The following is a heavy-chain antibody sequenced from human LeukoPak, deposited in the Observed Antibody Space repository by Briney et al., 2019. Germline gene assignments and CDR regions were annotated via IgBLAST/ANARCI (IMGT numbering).Heavy chain of an antibody. D-gene: IGHD6-13*01. Sequence: GGSLRLSCAASGFTFSSYAMHWVRQAPGKGLEYVSAISGSGGSTYYADSVKGRFTISRDNSKNTLYLQMHSLRAEDTAVYYCAKVGSSSWFSVDYWGQGTLVTVSS. CDR3: AKVGSSSWFSVDY. J-gene: IGHJ4*02. CDR2: ISGSGGST. CDR1: GFTFSSYA. V-gene: IGHV3-23*01.